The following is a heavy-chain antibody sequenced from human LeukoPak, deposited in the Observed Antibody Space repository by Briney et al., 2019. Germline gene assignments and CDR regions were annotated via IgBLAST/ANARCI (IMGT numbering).Heavy chain of an antibody. CDR3: ARQKNPEGGYSSVTDAFDI. Sequence: SETLSLTCTVSGGSISSYYWSWIRQPPGKGLEWIGYIYYSGSTNYNPSLKSRVTISVDSSKNQFSLKLSSVTAADTAVYYCARQKNPEGGYSSVTDAFDIWGQGTMVTVSS. V-gene: IGHV4-59*08. J-gene: IGHJ3*02. CDR2: IYYSGST. CDR1: GGSISSYY. D-gene: IGHD5-18*01.